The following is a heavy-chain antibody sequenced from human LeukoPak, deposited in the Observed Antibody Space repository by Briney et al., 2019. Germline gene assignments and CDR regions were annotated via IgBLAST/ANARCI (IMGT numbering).Heavy chain of an antibody. CDR1: GFTFSSYG. V-gene: IGHV3-33*06. CDR3: AKDSSTIVENWFDP. J-gene: IGHJ5*02. Sequence: GGSLRLSCAASGFTFSSYGMHWVRQAPGKGLEWVAVIWYDGSNKYYADSVKGRFTISRDNSKNTLYLQMNSLRAEDTAVYYCAKDSSTIVENWFDPWGQGTLVTVSS. CDR2: IWYDGSNK. D-gene: IGHD5-24*01.